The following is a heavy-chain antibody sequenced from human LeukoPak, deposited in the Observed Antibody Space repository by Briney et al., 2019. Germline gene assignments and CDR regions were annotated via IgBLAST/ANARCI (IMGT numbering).Heavy chain of an antibody. J-gene: IGHJ4*02. Sequence: GGSLRLSCAASGFTFSSYWMHWVRQAPGKGLVWVSRINSDGSSTSYADSVKGRFTISRDNAKNSLYLQMNSLRTEDTALYYCAKDILASSSSTTCFDYWGQGTLVTVSS. CDR3: AKDILASSSSTTCFDY. CDR2: INSDGSST. D-gene: IGHD6-6*01. CDR1: GFTFSSYW. V-gene: IGHV3-74*01.